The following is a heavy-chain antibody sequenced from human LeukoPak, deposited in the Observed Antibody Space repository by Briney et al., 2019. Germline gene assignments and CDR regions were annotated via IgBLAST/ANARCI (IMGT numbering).Heavy chain of an antibody. J-gene: IGHJ6*02. Sequence: SETLSLTCAVYGGSFSGYYWSWIRQPPGKGLEWIGEINHSGSTNYNPSLKSRVTISVDTSKNQFSLKLSSVTAADTAVYYCARAGWPYGMDVWGQGTTFTVSS. D-gene: IGHD2-15*01. CDR3: ARAGWPYGMDV. CDR2: INHSGST. V-gene: IGHV4-34*01. CDR1: GGSFSGYY.